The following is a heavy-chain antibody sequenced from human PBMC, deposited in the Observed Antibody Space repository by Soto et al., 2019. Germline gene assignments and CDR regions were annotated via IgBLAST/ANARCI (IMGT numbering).Heavy chain of an antibody. V-gene: IGHV4-4*02. CDR3: VRNSSYSMDV. CDR2: VYHSGAT. Sequence: QVQLQESGPGLVRPSGTLSLTCAVSGDSIIGTGWWSWVRQSPGKGLDWIGEVYHSGATNYNPSLKSRVTISLDTSRNKFSLNLGSLTAADAAVYYCVRNSSYSMDVWGQGTKVTVSS. D-gene: IGHD4-4*01. CDR1: GDSIIGTGW. J-gene: IGHJ6*02.